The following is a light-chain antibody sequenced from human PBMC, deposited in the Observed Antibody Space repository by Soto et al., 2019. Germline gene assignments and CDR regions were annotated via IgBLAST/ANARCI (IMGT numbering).Light chain of an antibody. CDR2: GAS. V-gene: IGKV3-20*01. Sequence: EIVLTQSPGTLPLPPGERATLSCRASQSVSSSYLAWYQQKPGQAPRLLIYGASSRATGIPDRFSGSGSGTDFTLTISRLEPEDFAVYYCQQYGSSPEYTFGQGTKLEIK. CDR3: QQYGSSPEYT. J-gene: IGKJ2*01. CDR1: QSVSSSY.